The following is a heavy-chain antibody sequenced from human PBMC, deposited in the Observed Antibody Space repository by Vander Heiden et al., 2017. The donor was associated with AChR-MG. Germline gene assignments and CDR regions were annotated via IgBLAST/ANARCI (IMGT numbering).Heavy chain of an antibody. CDR1: GFTSSRFS. D-gene: IGHD3-10*01. V-gene: IGHV3-21*01. J-gene: IGHJ4*02. CDR3: TRGYGSGSFDYY. Sequence: EVQLVESGGGLVKPGGSRRPPCDAPGFTSSRFSMNWVRQAPGEGLEWVSSSSSSVAYIHYADSVKGRFTISRDNAKNSLYLQMNSLRAEDTAVYYCTRGYGSGSFDYYWGQGTLVTVSS. CDR2: SSSSVAYI.